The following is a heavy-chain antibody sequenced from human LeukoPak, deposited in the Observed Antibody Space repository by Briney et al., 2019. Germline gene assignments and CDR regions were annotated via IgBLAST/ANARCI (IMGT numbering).Heavy chain of an antibody. V-gene: IGHV3-23*01. Sequence: PGGSLRLSCAASGFTVSSSYISWVRQAPGKGLEWVSAISGSGGSTYYADSVKGRFTISRDNSKNTLYLQMNSLRAEDTAVYYCAKAAGIAAAGTFDYWGQGTLVTVSS. CDR3: AKAAGIAAAGTFDY. J-gene: IGHJ4*02. CDR2: ISGSGGST. CDR1: GFTVSSSY. D-gene: IGHD6-13*01.